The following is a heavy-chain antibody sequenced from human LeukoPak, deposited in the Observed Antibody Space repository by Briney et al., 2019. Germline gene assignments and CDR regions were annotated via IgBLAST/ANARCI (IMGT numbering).Heavy chain of an antibody. CDR1: GYSFTSYW. CDR3: ARQGREECGGDCRNSYYFDY. J-gene: IGHJ4*02. Sequence: GESLKFSCKGSGYSFTSYWIGWVRQMPGKGLEWMGIIYPGDSDTRYSPSFQGQVTISADKSISTAYLQWSSLKASDTAMYYCARQGREECGGDCRNSYYFDYWGQGTLVTVSS. D-gene: IGHD2-21*02. V-gene: IGHV5-51*01. CDR2: IYPGDSDT.